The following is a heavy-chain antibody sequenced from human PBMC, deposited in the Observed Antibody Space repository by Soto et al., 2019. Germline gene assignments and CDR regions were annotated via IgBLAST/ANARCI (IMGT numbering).Heavy chain of an antibody. D-gene: IGHD3-10*01. J-gene: IGHJ4*02. CDR3: AKVPYGSGSYYSIDY. V-gene: IGHV3-23*01. CDR1: GFTFSSYA. CDR2: ISGSGGST. Sequence: GSLRLSCAASGFTFSSYAMSWVRQAPGKGLEWVSAISGSGGSTYYADSVKGRFTISRDNSKNTLYLQMNSLRAEDTAVYYCAKVPYGSGSYYSIDYWGQGTLVTVSS.